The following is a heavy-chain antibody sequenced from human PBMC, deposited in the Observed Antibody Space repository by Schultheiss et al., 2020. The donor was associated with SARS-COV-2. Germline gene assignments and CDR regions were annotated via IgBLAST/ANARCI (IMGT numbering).Heavy chain of an antibody. CDR3: ARQNYYYYYMDV. Sequence: SQTLSLTCTVSGGSISSSSYYWGWIRQPPGKGLEWIGYIYYSGNTNYNPSLKSRVTISVDTSKNQFSLKLSSVTAADTAVYYCARQNYYYYYMDVWGKGTTVTVSS. J-gene: IGHJ6*03. CDR2: IYYSGNT. CDR1: GGSISSSSYY. V-gene: IGHV4-61*05.